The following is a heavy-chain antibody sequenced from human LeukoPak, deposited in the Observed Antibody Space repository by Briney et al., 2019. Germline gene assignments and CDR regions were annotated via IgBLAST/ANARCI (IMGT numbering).Heavy chain of an antibody. V-gene: IGHV3-23*01. J-gene: IGHJ4*02. CDR3: AKGSAVADINFDY. Sequence: PGGSLRLSCAASGFTFSSYAMSWVRQAPGKGLEWVLAISGSGSSTYYADSVQGRFTISRDNSKNTLYLQMNSLRAEDTAVYYCAKGSAVADINFDYWGQGTLVTVSS. CDR1: GFTFSSYA. CDR2: ISGSGSST. D-gene: IGHD6-19*01.